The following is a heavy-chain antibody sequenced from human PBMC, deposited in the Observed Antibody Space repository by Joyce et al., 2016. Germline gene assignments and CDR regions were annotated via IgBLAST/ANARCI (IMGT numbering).Heavy chain of an antibody. V-gene: IGHV4-59*11. CDR3: ARGLGTPYGMDV. CDR1: GGSISIHY. CDR2: FYYSGST. D-gene: IGHD7-27*01. J-gene: IGHJ6*02. Sequence: QVQLQESGPGLVKPSETLSLTCTVSGGSISIHYWSWIRQPPGKSLEWMGYFYYSGSTNYNPSLKSRVTSSVDTSKNQFSLKLRSVSAADTAVYYCARGLGTPYGMDVWGQGTTVTVSS.